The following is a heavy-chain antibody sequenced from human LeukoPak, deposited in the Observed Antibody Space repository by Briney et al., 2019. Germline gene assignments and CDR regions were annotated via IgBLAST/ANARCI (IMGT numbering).Heavy chain of an antibody. Sequence: SETLSLTCTVAGGSISSYYWSWVRQPPGKGLEWIGYIYYSGSTNYNPSLKSRVTLSVDTSKNPFSLKLSSVTAAGTAVYYCARARTLITMIVVADYDAFDIWGQGTMVTVSS. CDR2: IYYSGST. V-gene: IGHV4-59*01. D-gene: IGHD3-22*01. CDR3: ARARTLITMIVVADYDAFDI. J-gene: IGHJ3*02. CDR1: GGSISSYY.